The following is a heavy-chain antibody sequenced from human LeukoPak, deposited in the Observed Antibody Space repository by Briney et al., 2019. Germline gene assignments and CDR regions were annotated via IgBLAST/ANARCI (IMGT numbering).Heavy chain of an antibody. CDR2: ISSNGGST. Sequence: GGSLRLSCSASGFTFSSYAMHWVRQAPGKGLEYVSAISSNGGSTYYADSVKGRFTISRDNSRNTLYLQMSSLRAEDTAVYYCVTGSYYDFWSGYRPPLDYWGQGTLVTVSS. CDR1: GFTFSSYA. J-gene: IGHJ4*02. D-gene: IGHD3-3*01. CDR3: VTGSYYDFWSGYRPPLDY. V-gene: IGHV3-64D*09.